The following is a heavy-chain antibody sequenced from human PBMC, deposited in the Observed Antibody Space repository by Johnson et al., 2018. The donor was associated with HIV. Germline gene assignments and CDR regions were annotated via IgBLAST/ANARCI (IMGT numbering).Heavy chain of an antibody. V-gene: IGHV3-66*02. CDR1: GFTVSSNY. CDR3: VRDQIESITGKEAGAFDI. J-gene: IGHJ3*02. Sequence: MQLVESGGGLVQRGGSLRLSCAASGFTVSSNYMTWVRQAPGKGLEWVSVIYSGGSTYYADSVKGRFTISRDNSKNTLSLQMGSLRAEDMAVYYCVRDQIESITGKEAGAFDIWGLGTMVTVSS. CDR2: IYSGGST. D-gene: IGHD1-20*01.